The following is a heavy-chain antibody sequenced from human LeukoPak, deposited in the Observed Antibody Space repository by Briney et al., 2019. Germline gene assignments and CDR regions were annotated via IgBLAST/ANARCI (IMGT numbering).Heavy chain of an antibody. CDR2: MSDSVTS. V-gene: IGHV4-59*11. CDR1: GGSFSSHY. J-gene: IGHJ4*02. CDR3: ATIKRGYPFGYFDF. D-gene: IGHD5-18*01. Sequence: SETLSLTCTVSGGSFSSHYWGWIRQSPGKGLEWIAYMFDSVTSKDNMSDSVTSKDNPSLKSRLTLSADTSKNQFSLRLSYVTAADTAVYFCATIKRGYPFGYFDFWGQGILVTVSS.